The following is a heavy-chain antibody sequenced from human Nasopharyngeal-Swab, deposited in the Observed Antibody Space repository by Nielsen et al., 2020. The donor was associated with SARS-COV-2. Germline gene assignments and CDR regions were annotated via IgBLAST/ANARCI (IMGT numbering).Heavy chain of an antibody. V-gene: IGHV3-23*01. CDR1: GFTFSSYA. CDR2: ISSSGDST. D-gene: IGHD5-12*01. CDR3: AKDRDSGDDSEEYYHYYGMDV. Sequence: GESLKISCAASGFTFSSYALSWVRQAPGEGLEWVSAISSSGDSTYYTDSVRGRFTISRDNSKNTLTLQMNSLRVEDTAIYYCAKDRDSGDDSEEYYHYYGMDVWGQGTTVTVSS. J-gene: IGHJ6*02.